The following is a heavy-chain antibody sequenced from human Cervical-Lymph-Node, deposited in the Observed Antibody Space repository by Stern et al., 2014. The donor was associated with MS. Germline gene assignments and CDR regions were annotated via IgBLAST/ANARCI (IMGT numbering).Heavy chain of an antibody. CDR3: AHLTTATALDY. Sequence: QVTLRESGPTLVKPTQTLTLTCTFSGFSLSTSGVGVGWIRQPPGKALEWLALIYWDDDKRYSPSLESRLTITKDTSKNLVFLTMTNMDPVDTATYYCAHLTTATALDYWGKGTLVTVSS. J-gene: IGHJ4*02. CDR2: IYWDDDK. CDR1: GFSLSTSGVG. V-gene: IGHV2-5*02. D-gene: IGHD1-1*01.